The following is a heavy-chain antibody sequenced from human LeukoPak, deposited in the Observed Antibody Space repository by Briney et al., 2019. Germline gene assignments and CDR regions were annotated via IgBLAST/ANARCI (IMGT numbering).Heavy chain of an antibody. J-gene: IGHJ5*02. D-gene: IGHD2-15*01. CDR2: NNGDGSTT. CDR3: ARDPRNVGLAP. CDR1: GFSLSGYW. V-gene: IGHV3-74*01. Sequence: PGGSLRLSCVAFGFSLSGYWMYWVRQAPGKGLMHISRNNGDGSTTNYADVVKGRFTMSRDNVENTLYLQMNSLRVEDTAVYYCARDPRNVGLAPWGQGTLVTVSS.